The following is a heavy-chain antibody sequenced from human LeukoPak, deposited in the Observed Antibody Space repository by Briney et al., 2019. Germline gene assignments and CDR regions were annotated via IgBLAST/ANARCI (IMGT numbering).Heavy chain of an antibody. J-gene: IGHJ6*03. Sequence: GRSLRLSCAASGFTFSSYGMHWVRRAPGKGLEWVAVIWYDGSNKYYADSVKGRFTISRDNSKNTLYLQMNSLRAEDTAMYYCAKLPYYYGSGSYSHYMDVWGKGTTVTVSS. V-gene: IGHV3-33*06. CDR3: AKLPYYYGSGSYSHYMDV. CDR1: GFTFSSYG. D-gene: IGHD3-10*01. CDR2: IWYDGSNK.